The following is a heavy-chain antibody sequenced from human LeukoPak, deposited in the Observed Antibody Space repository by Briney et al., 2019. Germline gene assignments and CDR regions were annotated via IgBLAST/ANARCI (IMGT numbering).Heavy chain of an antibody. CDR3: ARAGYSSSWYPRYGMDV. CDR2: IYPGDSDT. V-gene: IGHV5-51*01. D-gene: IGHD6-13*01. CDR1: GYSFTSYW. J-gene: IGHJ6*02. Sequence: GESLKISCKGSGYSFTSYWIGWVRQMPGKGLEWMGIIYPGDSDTRYSPSFQGQVPISADKSISTAYLQWSSLKASDTAMYYCARAGYSSSWYPRYGMDVWGQGTTVTVSS.